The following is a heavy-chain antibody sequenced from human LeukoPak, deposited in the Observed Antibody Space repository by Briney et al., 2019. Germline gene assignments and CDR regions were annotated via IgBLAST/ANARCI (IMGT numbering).Heavy chain of an antibody. CDR1: GFIFSDYG. CDR2: IIGSGGST. J-gene: IGHJ6*02. Sequence: GGSLRLSCAASGFIFSDYGLSWVRQAPGKGLEWVSTIIGSGGSTYYADSVKGRFTISRDNSRNTLYLEMSSLRDEDAAVYYCSKDRGSDSSSSYGMDVWGQGTTVTVSS. V-gene: IGHV3-23*01. D-gene: IGHD3-22*01. CDR3: SKDRGSDSSSSYGMDV.